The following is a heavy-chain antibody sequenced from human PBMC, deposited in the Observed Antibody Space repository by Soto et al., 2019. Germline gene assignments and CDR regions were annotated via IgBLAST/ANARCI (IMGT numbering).Heavy chain of an antibody. J-gene: IGHJ1*01. CDR3: ARDFSIEGKFIRYFQH. Sequence: GGSLRLSCAASGFTFSSYGMHWVRQAPGKGLEWVAVIWYDGSNKYYADSVKGRFTISRDNSKNTLYLQINSLRAEDTAVYYCARDFSIEGKFIRYFQHWGQGTLVTVSS. CDR2: IWYDGSNK. V-gene: IGHV3-33*08. CDR1: GFTFSSYG. D-gene: IGHD3-3*02.